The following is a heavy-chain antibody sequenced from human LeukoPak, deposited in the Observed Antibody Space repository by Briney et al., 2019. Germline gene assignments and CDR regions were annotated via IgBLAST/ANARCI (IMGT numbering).Heavy chain of an antibody. CDR3: AREGGDSYGPNPLDY. D-gene: IGHD5-18*01. V-gene: IGHV3-21*01. CDR1: GFTFSSYS. J-gene: IGHJ4*02. Sequence: PGGSLRLSCAASGFTFSSYSMNWVRQAPGKGLEWVSSISSSCSYIYYADSAKGRFTISRDNAKNSLYLQMNSLRAEDTAVYYCAREGGDSYGPNPLDYWGQGTLVTVSS. CDR2: ISSSCSYI.